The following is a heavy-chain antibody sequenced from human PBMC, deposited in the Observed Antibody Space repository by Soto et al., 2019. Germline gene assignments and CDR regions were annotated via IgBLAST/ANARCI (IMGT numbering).Heavy chain of an antibody. D-gene: IGHD5-18*01. CDR2: IYDDATT. CDR3: ARDTQMFQRHSHGYFDH. V-gene: IGHV3-66*01. CDR1: GFTFNNNY. J-gene: IGHJ4*02. Sequence: PGGSVRLSFAVSGFTFNNNYMSWVRQAPRKGREWVSVIYDDATTYYADSVKGRFTVSRDNFKNTRYLQMNSLRAEDTAVYYCARDTQMFQRHSHGYFDHWGQGALVTVSS.